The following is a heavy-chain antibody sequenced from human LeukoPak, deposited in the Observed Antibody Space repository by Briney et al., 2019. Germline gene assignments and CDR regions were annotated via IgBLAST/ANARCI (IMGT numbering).Heavy chain of an antibody. CDR2: TRYRSTWTT. CDR1: GDTVTSKSVS. CDR3: VRDFNWAFDY. J-gene: IGHJ4*02. D-gene: IGHD7-27*01. V-gene: IGHV6-1*01. Sequence: HTLSVTCAISGDTVTSKSVSWEWVGHAPSIGLKDLVQTRYRSTWTTFYTLSVQGRITINADTSRTQVSLRMNPVTPEDTALYYCVRDFNWAFDYWGQGTLVTVSS.